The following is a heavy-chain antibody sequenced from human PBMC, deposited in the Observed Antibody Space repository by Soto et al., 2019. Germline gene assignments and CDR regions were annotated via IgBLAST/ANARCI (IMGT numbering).Heavy chain of an antibody. CDR2: ISGSGFKK. CDR1: GFIFENFG. J-gene: IGHJ5*02. Sequence: PGGSLRLSCAASGFIFENFGMSWVRQAPGKGLEWISSISGSGFKKYYADSVKGRFTISRDNSKCTVYLELNNLSAEDTAVYHCAKNQGVELVPLATVDWFDPWGQGSVVTVS. CDR3: AKNQGVELVPLATVDWFDP. V-gene: IGHV3-23*01. D-gene: IGHD1-26*01.